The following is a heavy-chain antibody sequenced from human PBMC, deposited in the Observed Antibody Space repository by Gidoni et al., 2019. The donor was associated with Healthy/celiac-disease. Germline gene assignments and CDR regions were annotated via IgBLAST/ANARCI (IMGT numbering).Heavy chain of an antibody. J-gene: IGHJ4*02. V-gene: IGHV3-66*01. Sequence: EVQLVESGGGLVQPGGSLRLSCAASGFTVSSNYMSWVRQAPGKGLEWVSVIYSGGSTYYADSVKGRFTISRDNSKNTLYLQMNSLRAEDTAVYYCARDISSDRFEAGDYWGQGTLVTVSS. D-gene: IGHD6-19*01. CDR1: GFTVSSNY. CDR2: IYSGGST. CDR3: ARDISSDRFEAGDY.